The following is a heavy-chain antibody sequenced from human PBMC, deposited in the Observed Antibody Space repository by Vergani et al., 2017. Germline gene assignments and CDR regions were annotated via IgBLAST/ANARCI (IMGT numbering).Heavy chain of an antibody. Sequence: EVQLVQSGAEVKKPGESLKISCKGSGYSFTSYWIGWVRQMPGKGLEWMGIIYPGDSDTRYSPSFQGQVTISADKSISTAYLQWSSLKASYTAMYYCARGTEDTAMVRSDAFDIWGQGTMVTVSS. CDR1: GYSFTSYW. CDR3: ARGTEDTAMVRSDAFDI. CDR2: IYPGDSDT. D-gene: IGHD5-18*01. V-gene: IGHV5-51*03. J-gene: IGHJ3*02.